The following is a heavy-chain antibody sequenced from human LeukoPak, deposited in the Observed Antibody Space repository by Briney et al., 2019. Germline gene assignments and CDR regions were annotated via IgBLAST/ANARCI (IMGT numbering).Heavy chain of an antibody. D-gene: IGHD3-10*01. Sequence: ASVKVSCKASGYTITGYYMHWVRQAPGQGLEWMGWINPNSGGTNYAQKFQGRVTMTRDTSTSTAYMELSRLRSDDTAVYYCARSLYYGSGSYSPPFDYWGQGTLVTVSS. V-gene: IGHV1-2*02. CDR1: GYTITGYY. CDR3: ARSLYYGSGSYSPPFDY. CDR2: INPNSGGT. J-gene: IGHJ4*02.